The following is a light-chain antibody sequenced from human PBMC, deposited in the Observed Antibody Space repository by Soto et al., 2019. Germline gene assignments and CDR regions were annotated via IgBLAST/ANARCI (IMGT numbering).Light chain of an antibody. CDR2: DVS. CDR3: CSYAGSYTYV. V-gene: IGLV2-11*01. CDR1: GNDVGGYNF. J-gene: IGLJ1*01. Sequence: QSALTQPRSVSGSPGQSVTISCTGTGNDVGGYNFVSWYQQHPGKAPKLMIYDVSKRPSGVPDRFSGSKSANTASLTISGLQAEDEADYHCCSYAGSYTYVFGTGTKVTVL.